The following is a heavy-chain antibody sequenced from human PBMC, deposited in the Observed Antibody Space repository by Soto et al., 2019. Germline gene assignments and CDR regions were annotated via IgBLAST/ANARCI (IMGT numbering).Heavy chain of an antibody. V-gene: IGHV4-59*01. J-gene: IGHJ4*02. CDR2: INYSGNT. CDR3: ARVTSSNWYFDF. Sequence: LSYSVAGGNISNYYWSWIRQPPGKGLEWIGAINYSGNTNYNPSLKSRVTISVDTSKNQFSLKLNSMTAADTALYYCARVTSSNWYFDFWVQGTLVTVSS. D-gene: IGHD6-13*01. CDR1: GGNISNYY.